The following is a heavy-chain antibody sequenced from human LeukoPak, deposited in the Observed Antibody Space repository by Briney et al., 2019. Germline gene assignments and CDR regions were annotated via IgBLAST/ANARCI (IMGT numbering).Heavy chain of an antibody. J-gene: IGHJ5*01. D-gene: IGHD3-10*01. CDR1: GFTFGSYA. Sequence: GGSLRLSCATSGFTFGSYAMTWVRQAPGKGLEWVSGITGIDGSTYYADSVKGRFTISRDNSKNTLYLQMNSLRGKDTAAYYCAKDAVRGSGRINWFDSWGQGTLVIVSS. CDR3: AKDAVRGSGRINWFDS. V-gene: IGHV3-23*01. CDR2: ITGIDGST.